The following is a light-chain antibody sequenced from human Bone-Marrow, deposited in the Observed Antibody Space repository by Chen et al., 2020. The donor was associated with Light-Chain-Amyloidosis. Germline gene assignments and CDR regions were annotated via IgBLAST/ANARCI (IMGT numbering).Light chain of an antibody. CDR1: DLPTKY. CDR3: HSTDSSGTYAVI. CDR2: RDT. V-gene: IGLV3-25*03. J-gene: IGLJ2*01. Sequence: SYDLTQPPSVSVSPGQTARITCSGDDLPTKYAYWYQQKPGQAPVLVIHRDTERPSGISERFSGSSSGTTATLTISGVQAEDEADDHCHSTDSSGTYAVIFGGGTKLTVL.